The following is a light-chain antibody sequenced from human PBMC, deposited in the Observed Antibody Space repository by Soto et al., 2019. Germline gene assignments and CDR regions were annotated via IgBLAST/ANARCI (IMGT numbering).Light chain of an antibody. V-gene: IGKV1-9*01. Sequence: DIQLTQSPSFLSASVGDRVTITCRASQGISSYLAWYQQKPGKPPKALIYAASTLQSGVPSRFSGSGSGTEFTLTISSLQPEDFANYYCQQLNSYPLTFGGGTKVEIK. CDR1: QGISSY. J-gene: IGKJ4*01. CDR3: QQLNSYPLT. CDR2: AAS.